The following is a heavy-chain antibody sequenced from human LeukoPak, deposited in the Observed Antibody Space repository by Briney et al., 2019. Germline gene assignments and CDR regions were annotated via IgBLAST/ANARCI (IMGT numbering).Heavy chain of an antibody. CDR1: GYTFTSYG. CDR2: ISAYNGNT. CDR3: ARGGRWLQNYNWFDP. Sequence: ASVKVSCKTSGYTFTSYGISWVRQAPGQGLEWMGWISAYNGNTNYAQKLQGRVTMTTDTSTSTAYMELRSLRSDDTAVYYCARGGRWLQNYNWFDPWGQGTLVTVSS. J-gene: IGHJ5*02. D-gene: IGHD5-24*01. V-gene: IGHV1-18*01.